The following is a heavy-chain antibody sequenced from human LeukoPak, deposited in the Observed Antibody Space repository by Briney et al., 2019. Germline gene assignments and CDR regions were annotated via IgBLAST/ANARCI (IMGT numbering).Heavy chain of an antibody. J-gene: IGHJ4*02. CDR1: GYTLTELS. D-gene: IGHD3-22*01. CDR3: ATAPYYYDSSGYYHYYFDY. V-gene: IGHV1-24*01. CDR2: FDPEDGET. Sequence: ASVKVSCKVSGYTLTELSMHWVRQAPGKGLEWMGGFDPEDGETIYAQKFQGRVTMTEDTSTDTAYMELSSLRSEDTAVYYCATAPYYYDSSGYYHYYFDYWGQGTLVTVSS.